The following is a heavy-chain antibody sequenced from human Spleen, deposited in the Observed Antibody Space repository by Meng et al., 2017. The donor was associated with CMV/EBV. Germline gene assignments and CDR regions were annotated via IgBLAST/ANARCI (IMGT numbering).Heavy chain of an antibody. CDR1: GGTVSRYA. Sequence: SGGTVSRYAISWVRQAPGQGLEWIGGITPIFGTANYAQKAQGRGTITTDESTSTAYMELSSLRSEDTVVYDCARGGDSSGWYELDYWGQGTLVTVSS. J-gene: IGHJ4*02. CDR3: ARGGDSSGWYELDY. D-gene: IGHD6-19*01. V-gene: IGHV1-69*05. CDR2: ITPIFGTA.